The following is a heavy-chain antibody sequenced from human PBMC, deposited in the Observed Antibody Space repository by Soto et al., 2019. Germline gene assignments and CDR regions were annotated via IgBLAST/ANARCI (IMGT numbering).Heavy chain of an antibody. V-gene: IGHV4-34*01. J-gene: IGHJ4*02. CDR2: INHSGST. CDR3: AREPYCSSTSCYPEMDY. Sequence: SETLPLTCAVYGGSFSGYCWSWIRQPPGKGLEWIGEINHSGSTNYNPSLKSRVTISVDTSKNQFSLKLSSMTAADTAVYYCAREPYCSSTSCYPEMDYWGQGTPVTVSS. CDR1: GGSFSGYC. D-gene: IGHD2-2*01.